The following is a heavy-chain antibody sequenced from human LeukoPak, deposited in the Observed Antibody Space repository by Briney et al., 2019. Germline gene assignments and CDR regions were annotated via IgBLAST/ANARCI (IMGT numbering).Heavy chain of an antibody. V-gene: IGHV4-4*09. CDR3: ASSYYYDSSGYYVSALHAFDI. CDR2: ICTSGST. CDR1: GGSISSYY. Sequence: SETLSLTCTVSGGSISSYYWSWIRQPPGKGLEWIGYICTSGSTNYNPSLKSRVTISVDTSKNQFSLKLSSVTAADTAVYYCASSYYYDSSGYYVSALHAFDIWGQGTMVTVSS. J-gene: IGHJ3*02. D-gene: IGHD3-22*01.